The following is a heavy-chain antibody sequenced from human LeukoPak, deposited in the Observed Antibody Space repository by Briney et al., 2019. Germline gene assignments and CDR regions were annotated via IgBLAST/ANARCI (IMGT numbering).Heavy chain of an antibody. D-gene: IGHD7-27*01. Sequence: ASVKVSCKASGYTFTTYDINWVRQATGQGLEWMGWMNPNSGNTGYAQKFQGRVTITADESTSTAYMELSSLRSEDTAVYYCARYWGDWGQGTLVTVSS. CDR2: MNPNSGNT. V-gene: IGHV1-8*01. CDR1: GYTFTTYD. J-gene: IGHJ4*02. CDR3: ARYWGD.